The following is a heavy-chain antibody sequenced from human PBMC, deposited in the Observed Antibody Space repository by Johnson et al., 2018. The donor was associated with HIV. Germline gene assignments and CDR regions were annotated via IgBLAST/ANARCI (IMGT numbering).Heavy chain of an antibody. D-gene: IGHD6-25*01. CDR3: ATLSLIAAPDPLDI. CDR1: GFTFSSYA. Sequence: QVQLVESGGGLVQPGRSLRLSCAASGFTFSSYAIHWVRQAPGKGLEWVAVISYDGSNKYYADSVKGRFTISRDNSKNTLYLQMNSLRAEDTAVYYCATLSLIAAPDPLDIWGQGTMVTVSS. V-gene: IGHV3-30*04. CDR2: ISYDGSNK. J-gene: IGHJ3*02.